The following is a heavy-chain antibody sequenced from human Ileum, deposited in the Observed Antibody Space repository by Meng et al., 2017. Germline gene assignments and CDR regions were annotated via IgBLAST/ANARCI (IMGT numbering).Heavy chain of an antibody. CDR2: MNTDKGNT. CDR1: GYTFTTYG. D-gene: IGHD4/OR15-4a*01. Sequence: QVQLVQSGAEVKKPGASVKVSCKASGYTFTTYGISWVRQAPGQGLEWMGWMNTDKGNTNYAQKFQGRVTMTRDTSTSTAYMELRSLRSDDTAVYYCAREGAYNWFDPWGQGTLVTVSS. J-gene: IGHJ5*02. V-gene: IGHV1-18*01. CDR3: AREGAYNWFDP.